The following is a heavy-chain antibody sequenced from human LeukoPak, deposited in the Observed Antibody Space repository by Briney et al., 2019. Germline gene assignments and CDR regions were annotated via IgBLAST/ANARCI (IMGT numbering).Heavy chain of an antibody. CDR3: AKDLDDYGGNSAVDI. J-gene: IGHJ3*02. V-gene: IGHV3-23*01. CDR2: ISGSGGST. CDR1: GFTFSGYS. D-gene: IGHD4-23*01. Sequence: GGSLRLSCAASGFTFSGYSMNWVRQAPGKGLEWVSAISGSGGSTYYADSVKGRFTISRDNSKNTLYLQMNSLRAEDTAVYYCAKDLDDYGGNSAVDIWGQGTMVTVSS.